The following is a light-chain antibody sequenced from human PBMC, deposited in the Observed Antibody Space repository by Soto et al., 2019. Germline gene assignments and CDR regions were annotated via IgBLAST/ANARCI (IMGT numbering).Light chain of an antibody. Sequence: DVVMTQSPLSLPVTPGEPASISCRSSQSLLHSNGYNNLDWYLQKPGQSPQLLIYLGSNRASGVPERFSGSGSGTDFTLKISSVKSEDVGVYYCMKAIKAPSCGPVTKVDIK. V-gene: IGKV2-28*01. CDR3: MKAIKAPS. CDR1: QSLLHSNGYNN. CDR2: LGS. J-gene: IGKJ3*01.